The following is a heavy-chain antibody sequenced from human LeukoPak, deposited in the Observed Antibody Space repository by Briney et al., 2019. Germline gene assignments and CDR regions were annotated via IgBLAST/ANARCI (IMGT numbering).Heavy chain of an antibody. V-gene: IGHV4-34*01. CDR3: ARDVGRYTYGYRPTEVYWYFDL. J-gene: IGHJ2*01. CDR1: GGSFSGYY. D-gene: IGHD5-18*01. CDR2: INHSGST. Sequence: PSETLSLTCAVYGGSFSGYYWSWIRQPPGKGLEWIGEINHSGSTNYNPSLKSRVTISVDTSKNQFSLKLGSVTAADTAVYYCARDVGRYTYGYRPTEVYWYFDLWGRGTLVTVSS.